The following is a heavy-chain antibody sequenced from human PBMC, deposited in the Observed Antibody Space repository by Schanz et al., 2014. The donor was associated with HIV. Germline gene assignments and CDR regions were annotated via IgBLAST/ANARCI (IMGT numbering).Heavy chain of an antibody. CDR2: INSDGSSD. Sequence: EEQLVESGGDLVQPGGSLKLSCAASGFTFSTYWMHWVRQAPGKGLVWVSRINSDGSSDTYADSVKGRFTISRDNAKNSLYLQMNSLRVEDTAVYYCASRGGSSWYENWFDPWGQGTLVTVSS. V-gene: IGHV3-74*01. D-gene: IGHD6-13*01. CDR1: GFTFSTYW. CDR3: ASRGGSSWYENWFDP. J-gene: IGHJ5*02.